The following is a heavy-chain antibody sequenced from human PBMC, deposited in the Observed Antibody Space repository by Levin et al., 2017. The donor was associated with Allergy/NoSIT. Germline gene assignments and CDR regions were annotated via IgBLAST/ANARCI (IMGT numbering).Heavy chain of an antibody. J-gene: IGHJ4*02. CDR2: ISTDGSDK. CDR3: ASLHSAGDPPPTDW. D-gene: IGHD3-10*01. V-gene: IGHV3-30*03. CDR1: GFTFSNYG. Sequence: GESLKISCAGSGFTFSNYGMHWVRHSPGKGLEWVAVISTDGSDKQYADSVKGRFTISRDNSKNTVFLQMSSLRIDDTALYYCASLHSAGDPPPTDWWGQGTLVTVSS.